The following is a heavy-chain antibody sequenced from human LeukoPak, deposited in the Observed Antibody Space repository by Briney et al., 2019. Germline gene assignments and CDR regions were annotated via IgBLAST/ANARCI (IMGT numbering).Heavy chain of an antibody. CDR2: ISYDGSNK. D-gene: IGHD6-19*01. Sequence: QPGGSLRLSCAASGFTFSIYAMHWVRQAPGKGLEWVALISYDGSNKYYADSVKGRFTISRDNSKNTLYLQMNSLRAEDTAVYYCARIFLGYSSGWYFDYWGQGTLVTVSS. J-gene: IGHJ4*02. V-gene: IGHV3-30*03. CDR1: GFTFSIYA. CDR3: ARIFLGYSSGWYFDY.